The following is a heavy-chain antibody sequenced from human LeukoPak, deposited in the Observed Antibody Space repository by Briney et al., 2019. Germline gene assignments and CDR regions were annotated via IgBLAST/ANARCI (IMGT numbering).Heavy chain of an antibody. CDR2: IKQDGSEK. CDR3: ARDRGYYDYVWGSYRQGDAFDI. D-gene: IGHD3-16*02. Sequence: GGSLRLSCAASGFTFSIYWMSWVRQAPGKGLEWVANIKQDGSEKYYVDSVKGRFTISRDNAKNSLYLQMNSLRAEDTAVYYCARDRGYYDYVWGSYRQGDAFDIWGQGTMVTVSS. CDR1: GFTFSIYW. V-gene: IGHV3-7*01. J-gene: IGHJ3*02.